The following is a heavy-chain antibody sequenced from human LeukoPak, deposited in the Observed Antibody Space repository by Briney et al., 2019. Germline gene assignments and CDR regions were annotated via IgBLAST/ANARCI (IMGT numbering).Heavy chain of an antibody. CDR2: IIPIFGTA. V-gene: IGHV1-69*06. CDR1: GGTFSSYA. Sequence: ASVKVSCKASGGTFSSYAISWVRQAPGQGLEWMGGIIPIFGTANYAQKFQGRVTMTEDTSTDTAYMELSSLRSEDTAVYYCAIYSSSWYLYFDYWGQGTLVTVSS. CDR3: AIYSSSWYLYFDY. J-gene: IGHJ4*02. D-gene: IGHD6-13*01.